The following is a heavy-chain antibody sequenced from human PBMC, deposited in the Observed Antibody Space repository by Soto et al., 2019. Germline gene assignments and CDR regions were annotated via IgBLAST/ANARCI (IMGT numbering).Heavy chain of an antibody. CDR2: INPNSGGT. V-gene: IGHV1-2*04. CDR1: GYTFTGYY. D-gene: IGHD3-10*01. Sequence: QVQLVQYGAEVKKPGASVKVSCKASGYTFTGYYMHWVRQAPGQGLEWMGWINPNSGGTNSAQKFAGWVTRTRDTSISTAYMELSRLRSDDTAVYYCARGPGRGGANWFDPWGQGTLVTVSS. CDR3: ARGPGRGGANWFDP. J-gene: IGHJ5*02.